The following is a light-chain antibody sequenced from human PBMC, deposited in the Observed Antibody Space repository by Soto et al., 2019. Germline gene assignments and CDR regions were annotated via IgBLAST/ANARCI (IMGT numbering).Light chain of an antibody. Sequence: QSALTQPASVSGSPGQSITISCTGTSSDVGGYNYVSWYQQHPGKAPKLMIYDVSNRPSGFSNRVSGSKSANTASLTISGLQAEDEADYYCSSYTGSSTYVVFGGGTKLTVL. V-gene: IGLV2-14*01. J-gene: IGLJ2*01. CDR3: SSYTGSSTYVV. CDR2: DVS. CDR1: SSDVGGYNY.